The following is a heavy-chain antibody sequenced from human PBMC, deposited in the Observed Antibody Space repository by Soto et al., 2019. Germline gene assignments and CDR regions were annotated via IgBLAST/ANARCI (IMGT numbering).Heavy chain of an antibody. Sequence: QVQLVQSGAEVKKPGSSVKVSCKASGGTFSNYAINWVRQAPGQGLEWMGGIIPLFGTPNYAQKFQGRVTFTAHKSTSTGYMELRGLRSDDTAVYYCARGWETVGTTTPFAYWGQGTLVTVSS. CDR1: GGTFSNYA. D-gene: IGHD1-26*01. CDR2: IIPLFGTP. J-gene: IGHJ4*02. V-gene: IGHV1-69*06. CDR3: ARGWETVGTTTPFAY.